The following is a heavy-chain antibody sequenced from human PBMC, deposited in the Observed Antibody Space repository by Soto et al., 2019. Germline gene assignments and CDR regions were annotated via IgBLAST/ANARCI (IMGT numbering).Heavy chain of an antibody. J-gene: IGHJ5*01. V-gene: IGHV3-72*01. Sequence: EVHLVESGGGLVQPGGSARLSCAASGFSVSGWYMDWVRQAPGKGLEWVARLKDRSQNYATEYAASVKGRFTVSRHASQNSMYLQMNSLKIEDTAVYYCVREGDARWLDSWGQGTLVTVS. CDR3: VREGDARWLDS. CDR1: GFSVSGWY. D-gene: IGHD1-26*01. CDR2: LKDRSQNYAT.